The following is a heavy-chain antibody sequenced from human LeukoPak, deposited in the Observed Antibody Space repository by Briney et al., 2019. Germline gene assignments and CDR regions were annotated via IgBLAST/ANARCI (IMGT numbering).Heavy chain of an antibody. V-gene: IGHV3-30*04. CDR2: ISYDGSNK. D-gene: IGHD4-11*01. CDR1: GFTFSSYA. Sequence: GGSLRLSCAASGFTFSSYAMHWVRQAPGKGLEWVAVISYDGSNKYYADSVKGRFTISRDNSKNTLYLQMNSLRSDDTAVYYCARGYSPVWGKGTTVTVSS. CDR3: ARGYSPV. J-gene: IGHJ6*04.